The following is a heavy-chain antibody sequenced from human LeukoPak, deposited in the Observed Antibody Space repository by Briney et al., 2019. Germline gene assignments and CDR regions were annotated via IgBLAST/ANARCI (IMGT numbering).Heavy chain of an antibody. Sequence: SETLSLTCTVSGGSISSYYWSWIRQPPGKGLEWIGYIYDSGSTNYNPSLKSRVTISVDTSKNQFPLRLSSVTAADTAVYYCARTNTVAGPHYWGQGTLVTVSS. CDR1: GGSISSYY. J-gene: IGHJ4*02. CDR3: ARTNTVAGPHY. CDR2: IYDSGST. D-gene: IGHD6-19*01. V-gene: IGHV4-59*01.